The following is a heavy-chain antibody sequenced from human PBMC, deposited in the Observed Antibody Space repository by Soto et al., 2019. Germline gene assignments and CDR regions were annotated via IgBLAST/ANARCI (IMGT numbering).Heavy chain of an antibody. V-gene: IGHV5-10-1*01. Sequence: GESLKISCQGSGYSFAGYWITWVRQKPGKGLEWMGRIDPSDSQTYYSPSFRGHVTISVTKSITTVFLQWSSLRASDTAMYYCARQIYDSDTGPNFQYYFDSWGQGTPVTVSS. CDR1: GYSFAGYW. CDR3: ARQIYDSDTGPNFQYYFDS. J-gene: IGHJ4*02. D-gene: IGHD3-22*01. CDR2: IDPSDSQT.